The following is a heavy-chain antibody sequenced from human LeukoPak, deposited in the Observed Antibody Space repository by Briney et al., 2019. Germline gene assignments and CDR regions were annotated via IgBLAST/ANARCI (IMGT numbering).Heavy chain of an antibody. CDR1: GGTFISYA. V-gene: IGHV1-2*02. D-gene: IGHD3-22*01. CDR2: INPNSGGT. Sequence: ASVKVSCKASGGTFISYAISWVRQAPGQGVEGMGWINPNSGGTNYAQKFQGRVTMTRDTSISTAYMELSRLRSDDTAVYYCARVPQYYDSSGHFDYWGQGTLVTVSS. CDR3: ARVPQYYDSSGHFDY. J-gene: IGHJ4*02.